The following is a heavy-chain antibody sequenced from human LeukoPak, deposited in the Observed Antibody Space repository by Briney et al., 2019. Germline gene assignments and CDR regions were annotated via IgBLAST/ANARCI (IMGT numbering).Heavy chain of an antibody. D-gene: IGHD3-10*01. CDR1: GFTFSNYE. V-gene: IGHV3-48*03. Sequence: PGGSLRLSCAASGFTFSNYEMNWVRQAPGKGREWVSCIGGSGTTICYADSVKGRFTIYRDNAKNSLYLQMNSLRAEDTGVYYCARVYGSGRQWGYFDYWGQGTLVTVSS. CDR2: IGGSGTTI. CDR3: ARVYGSGRQWGYFDY. J-gene: IGHJ4*02.